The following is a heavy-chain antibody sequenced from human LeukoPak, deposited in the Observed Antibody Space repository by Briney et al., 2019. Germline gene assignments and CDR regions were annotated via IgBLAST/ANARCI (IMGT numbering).Heavy chain of an antibody. V-gene: IGHV1-46*01. CDR1: GYTFTSYY. D-gene: IGHD6-19*01. Sequence: GASVKVSCKASGYTFTSYYMHWVRQAPGQGLEWMGIINPSGGSTSYAQKFQGRVTVTRDTSTSTVYMELRSLRSEDTAVYYCARGAVAGYYFDYWGQGTLVTVSS. J-gene: IGHJ4*02. CDR3: ARGAVAGYYFDY. CDR2: INPSGGST.